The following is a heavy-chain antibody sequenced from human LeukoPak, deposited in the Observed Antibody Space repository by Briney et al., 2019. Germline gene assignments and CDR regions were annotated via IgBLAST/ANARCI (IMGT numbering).Heavy chain of an antibody. CDR3: TRESYNDGNFDY. CDR2: INSDGSST. D-gene: IGHD3-10*01. Sequence: GGSLRLSCAASGFTFSRNWMHWVRQAPGKGLVWVSRINSDGSSTRYADSAKGRFTISRDNAKNTLYLQMNSLGAEDTAVYFCTRESYNDGNFDYWGQGTLVSVSS. CDR1: GFTFSRNW. V-gene: IGHV3-74*01. J-gene: IGHJ4*02.